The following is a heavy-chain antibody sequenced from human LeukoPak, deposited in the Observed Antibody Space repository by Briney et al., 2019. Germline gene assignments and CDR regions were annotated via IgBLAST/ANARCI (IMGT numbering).Heavy chain of an antibody. CDR1: GGSVSSGSYY. V-gene: IGHV4-61*01. D-gene: IGHD6-19*01. Sequence: PSETLSLTCTVSGGSVSSGSYYWSWIRQPPGKGLEWIGYIYYSGSTNYNPSLKSRVTISVDTSKNQFSLKLSSVTAADTAVYYCARVVSGWYEIVGWFDPWGQGTLVTVSS. CDR3: ARVVSGWYEIVGWFDP. J-gene: IGHJ5*02. CDR2: IYYSGST.